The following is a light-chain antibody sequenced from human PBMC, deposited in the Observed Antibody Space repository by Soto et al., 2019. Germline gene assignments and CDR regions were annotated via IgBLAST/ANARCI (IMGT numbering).Light chain of an antibody. V-gene: IGLV2-14*03. CDR3: SSYTSSATEV. J-gene: IGLJ1*01. CDR1: IIDVGGYDY. CDR2: DVS. Sequence: QSALTQPASVSGAPGQSITISCTGTIIDVGGYDYVSWYQHHPGKAPKLIIYDVSSRPSGVSNRFSASKSGNTASLTISGLQSDDEADYYCSSYTSSATEVFGSGTKVTVL.